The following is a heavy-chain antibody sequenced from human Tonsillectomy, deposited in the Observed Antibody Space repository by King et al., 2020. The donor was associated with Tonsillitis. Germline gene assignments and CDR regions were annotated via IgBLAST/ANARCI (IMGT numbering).Heavy chain of an antibody. CDR2: IYGDDDK. J-gene: IGHJ4*02. Sequence: TLKESGPTLVKPTQTLTLTCTFPGFSLSTSGVGVAWIRQPPGKALEWLALIYGDDDKRYSPSLKTRLTIMKATSKDHVVLTMTNMGPVDTATYYCVHKIRDSSGYLFWGQGMLVTVSS. CDR3: VHKIRDSSGYLF. D-gene: IGHD3-22*01. V-gene: IGHV2-5*02. CDR1: GFSLSTSGVG.